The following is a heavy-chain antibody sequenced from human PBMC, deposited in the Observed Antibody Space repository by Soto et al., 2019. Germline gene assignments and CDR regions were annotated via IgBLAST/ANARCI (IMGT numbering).Heavy chain of an antibody. CDR2: IWYDGSKK. J-gene: IGHJ4*02. D-gene: IGHD6-19*01. V-gene: IGHV3-33*01. CDR3: AREGAVAGSQDF. CDR1: GFIFSDYG. Sequence: QVQLVESGGGVVQPGKSLRISCAASGFIFSDYGIHWVRQAPGKGLEWVALIWYDGSKKYYADSVKGRFTVSRDNINSTLYLEMNSLRVEDSAVYYCAREGAVAGSQDFWGQGTLVTVSS.